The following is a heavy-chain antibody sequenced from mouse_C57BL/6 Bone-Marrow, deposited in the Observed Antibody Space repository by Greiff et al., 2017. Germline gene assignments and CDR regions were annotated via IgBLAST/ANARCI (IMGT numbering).Heavy chain of an antibody. CDR3: ALSGYRYYAMDY. Sequence: QVQLQQPGAELVKPGASVKLSCKASGYTFTSYWMHWVKQRPGQGLEWIGMIHPNSGSTNYNEKFKSKATLTVDKSSSTAYMQLSSLTSEDTAIYYCALSGYRYYAMDYWGQGTSVTVSS. CDR1: GYTFTSYW. V-gene: IGHV1-64*01. CDR2: IHPNSGST. D-gene: IGHD3-2*02. J-gene: IGHJ4*01.